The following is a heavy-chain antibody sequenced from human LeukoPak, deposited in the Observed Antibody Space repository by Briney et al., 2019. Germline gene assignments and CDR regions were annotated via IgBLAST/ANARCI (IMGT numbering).Heavy chain of an antibody. CDR1: GGSFSGYY. V-gene: IGHV4-34*01. D-gene: IGHD1-20*01. CDR3: ARLTGNNWFDP. Sequence: PSETLSLTCAVYGGSFSGYYWSWIRQPPGKGLEWIGEINHSGSTNYNPSLKSRVTISVDTSKNQFSLKLGSVTAADTAVYYCARLTGNNWFDPWGQGTLVTVSS. J-gene: IGHJ5*02. CDR2: INHSGST.